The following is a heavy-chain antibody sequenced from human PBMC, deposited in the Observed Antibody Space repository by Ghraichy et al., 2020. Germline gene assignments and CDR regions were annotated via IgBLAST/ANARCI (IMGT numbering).Heavy chain of an antibody. J-gene: IGHJ4*02. CDR1: GFTFSSYS. Sequence: GGSLRLSCTASGFTFSSYSMNWVRQAPGKGLEWVSSISSSSYIYYADSVKGRFTISRDNAKNSLYLQMNSLRAEDTAVYYCARARQLATGTTNPPTDWGQGTLVTVSS. CDR2: ISSSSYI. D-gene: IGHD1-1*01. CDR3: ARARQLATGTTNPPTD. V-gene: IGHV3-21*01.